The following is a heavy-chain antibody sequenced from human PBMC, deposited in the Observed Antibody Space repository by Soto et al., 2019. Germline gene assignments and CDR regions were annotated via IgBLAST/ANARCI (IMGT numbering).Heavy chain of an antibody. V-gene: IGHV3-23*01. Sequence: GGSLRLSCAASGFTFSSYAMSWVRQAPGKGLEWVSAISGSGGSTYYADSVKGRFTISRDNSKNTLYLQMNSLRAEDTAVYYCAIGGAYGSGSYYSFVDAFDIWGQGTMVT. CDR2: ISGSGGST. J-gene: IGHJ3*02. D-gene: IGHD3-10*01. CDR3: AIGGAYGSGSYYSFVDAFDI. CDR1: GFTFSSYA.